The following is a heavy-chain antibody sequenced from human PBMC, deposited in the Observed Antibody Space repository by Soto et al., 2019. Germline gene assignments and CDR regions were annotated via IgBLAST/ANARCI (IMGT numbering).Heavy chain of an antibody. V-gene: IGHV4-34*01. D-gene: IGHD6-13*01. Sequence: PSETLSITCAVYGRSFSGFYWSWMRQPPGKGLEWIGEINHRGSTNYNPSLKSRVTISVDTSKIQFSLKVSSVTAADTAVYCCGCLRPLPEQQLNPVSEYWGQGTLVPVSS. J-gene: IGHJ4*02. CDR1: GRSFSGFY. CDR2: INHRGST. CDR3: GCLRPLPEQQLNPVSEY.